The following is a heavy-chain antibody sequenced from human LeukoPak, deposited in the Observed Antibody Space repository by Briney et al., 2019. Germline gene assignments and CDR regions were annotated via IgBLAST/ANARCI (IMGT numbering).Heavy chain of an antibody. Sequence: GGSLRLSCSASGFTVITNDMTWVRQAPGMGLEWVSVLYSDGNTKYADSVQGRFTISRDNSKNTLYLEMNSLSPDDTAVYYCARGVEPLAANTLAYWGQGTLVTVSS. CDR3: ARGVEPLAANTLAY. V-gene: IGHV3-53*01. CDR2: LYSDGNT. CDR1: GFTVITND. J-gene: IGHJ4*02. D-gene: IGHD1-14*01.